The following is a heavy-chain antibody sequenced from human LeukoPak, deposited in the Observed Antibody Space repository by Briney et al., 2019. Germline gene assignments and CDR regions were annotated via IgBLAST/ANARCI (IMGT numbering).Heavy chain of an antibody. D-gene: IGHD3-10*01. Sequence: SQTLSLTCTVSGGSIRSGDYYWTWIRQPPGKGLEWLGYIYYSGSTYYNPSLKSRVTVSVDTSKNQFSLKLNSVTAADTAMYYCAREGRFGERAFDIWGRGTMVTVSS. V-gene: IGHV4-30-4*01. CDR3: AREGRFGERAFDI. J-gene: IGHJ3*02. CDR2: IYYSGST. CDR1: GGSIRSGDYY.